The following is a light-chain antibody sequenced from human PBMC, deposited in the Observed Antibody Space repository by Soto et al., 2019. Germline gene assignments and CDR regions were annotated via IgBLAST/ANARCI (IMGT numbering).Light chain of an antibody. CDR3: QQLHSYPRT. CDR2: AAS. CDR1: QDINSY. V-gene: IGKV1-9*01. J-gene: IGKJ1*01. Sequence: IQLTQSPSFLSASVGDRVTITCRASQDINSYLTWYQQKPGQAPKLLIYAASTLESGVPSRFSGSGSGTEFTLTISSLQPEDFATYYCQQLHSYPRTFGLGTKVDIK.